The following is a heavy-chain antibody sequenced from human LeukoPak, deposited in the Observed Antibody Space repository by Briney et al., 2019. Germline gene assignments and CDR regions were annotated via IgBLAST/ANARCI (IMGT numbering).Heavy chain of an antibody. CDR2: IYIAGAAA. J-gene: IGHJ4*02. V-gene: IGHV3-74*01. D-gene: IGHD3-22*01. CDR1: LFTLSRFY. CDR3: AGPYQYYDSSSQPLY. Sequence: GALRLSCAPSLFTLSRFYMQWVRQAPEKGLVWVSRIYIAGAAASYAHPLKVRFTSSRDNAKNTLYLQINILRAADTAVYYCAGPYQYYDSSSQPLYWGQGILVTGSS.